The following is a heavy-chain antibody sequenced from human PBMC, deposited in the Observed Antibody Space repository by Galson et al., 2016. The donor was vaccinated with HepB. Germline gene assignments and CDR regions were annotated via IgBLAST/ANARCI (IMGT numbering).Heavy chain of an antibody. CDR3: ARLYYDYVWGSYRPSHFDY. D-gene: IGHD3-16*02. CDR2: IDYSGST. J-gene: IGHJ4*02. V-gene: IGHV4-39*01. Sequence: SETLSLTCSVSGGSFSSRSYYWDWLRQPPGKGLEWIGTIDYSGSTYYNPSLKSRVTISADTSKNQFSLKLSSVTAADTAVYYCARLYYDYVWGSYRPSHFDYWGQGNLVTVSS. CDR1: GGSFSSRSYY.